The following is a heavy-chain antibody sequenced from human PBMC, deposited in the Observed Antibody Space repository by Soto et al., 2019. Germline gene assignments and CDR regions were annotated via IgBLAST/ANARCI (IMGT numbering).Heavy chain of an antibody. Sequence: GGSLRLSCAASGFTFSSYAMSWVRQAPGKGLEWVSAISGSGGSTYYADSVKGRFTISRDNSKNTLNLQMNSLRAEDTAVYYCAKRTVHILTGKKDYWGQGTLVTVSS. CDR3: AKRTVHILTGKKDY. CDR2: ISGSGGST. CDR1: GFTFSSYA. J-gene: IGHJ4*02. V-gene: IGHV3-23*01. D-gene: IGHD3-9*01.